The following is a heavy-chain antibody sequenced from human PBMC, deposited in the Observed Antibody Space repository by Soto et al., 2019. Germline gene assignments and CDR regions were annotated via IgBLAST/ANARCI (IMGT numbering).Heavy chain of an antibody. Sequence: QVQLVQSGAEVKKPGSSVKVSCKASGGTFSSYTISWVRQAPGQGLEWMGRIIPILGIANYAQKFQGRVTITADKSTSTAYMELSSLRSEDTAVYYCARGGRVVVAAENWFDPWGQGTLVTVSS. V-gene: IGHV1-69*02. CDR3: ARGGRVVVAAENWFDP. D-gene: IGHD2-15*01. CDR2: IIPILGIA. J-gene: IGHJ5*02. CDR1: GGTFSSYT.